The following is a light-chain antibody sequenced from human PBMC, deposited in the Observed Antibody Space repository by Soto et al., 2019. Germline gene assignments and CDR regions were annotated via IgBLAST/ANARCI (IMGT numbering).Light chain of an antibody. CDR2: DVS. CDR3: CSYTSSSTPWV. CDR1: SSDVGGYNY. V-gene: IGLV2-14*03. Sequence: QSALTQPASVSGSPGQSITISCTGTSSDVGGYNYVSWYQQHPGKAPKLMIYDVSDRPSGVSNRFSASKSGNTASLTISGLQAEDEADYYGCSYTSSSTPWVFGPGTKVTVL. J-gene: IGLJ1*01.